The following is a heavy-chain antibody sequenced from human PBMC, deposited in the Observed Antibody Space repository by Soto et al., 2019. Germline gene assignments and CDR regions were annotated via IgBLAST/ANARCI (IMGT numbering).Heavy chain of an antibody. CDR1: GGSFSGYY. CDR3: ARGRIAARDPVDY. V-gene: IGHV4-34*01. D-gene: IGHD6-13*01. CDR2: INHSGST. J-gene: IGHJ4*02. Sequence: SETLSLTCAVYGGSFSGYYWSWIRQPPGKGLEWIGEINHSGSTNYNPSLKSRVTISVDTSKNQFSLKLSSVTAADTAVYYCARGRIAARDPVDYWGQGTLVTVSS.